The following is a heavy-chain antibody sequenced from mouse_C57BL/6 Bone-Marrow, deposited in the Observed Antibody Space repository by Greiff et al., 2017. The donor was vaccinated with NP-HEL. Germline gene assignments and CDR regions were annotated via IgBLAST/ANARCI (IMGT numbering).Heavy chain of an antibody. J-gene: IGHJ2*01. V-gene: IGHV5-12*01. Sequence: EVQGVESGGGLVQPGGSLKLSCAASGFTFSDYYMYWVRQTPEKRLEWVAYISNGGGSTYYPDTVKGRFTISRDNAKNTLYLQMSRLKSEDTAIYYCARLNSPYYYGSSYDYFDYWGQGTTLTVSS. CDR3: ARLNSPYYYGSSYDYFDY. D-gene: IGHD1-1*01. CDR1: GFTFSDYY. CDR2: ISNGGGST.